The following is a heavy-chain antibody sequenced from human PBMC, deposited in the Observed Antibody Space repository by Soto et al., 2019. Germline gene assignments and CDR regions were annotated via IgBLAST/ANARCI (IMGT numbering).Heavy chain of an antibody. J-gene: IGHJ4*02. CDR2: ISPRGSA. CDR3: ASSAIMGFEVAGHCDN. V-gene: IGHV4-4*07. Sequence: QVQLQESGPGLVKPPETLSLTCSVSGGPITGSRWSWIRQPVGKGLEWIGRISPRGSAIYNPSLKRRVTMSVDTSKNQFSLKVKSLTAADTAVYYCASSAIMGFEVAGHCDNWGQGILVTVSS. CDR1: GGPITGSR. D-gene: IGHD3-3*01.